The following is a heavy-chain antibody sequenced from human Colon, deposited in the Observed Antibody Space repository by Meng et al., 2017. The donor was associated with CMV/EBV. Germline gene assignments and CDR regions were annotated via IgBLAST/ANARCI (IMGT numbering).Heavy chain of an antibody. J-gene: IGHJ5*02. D-gene: IGHD3-3*01. CDR1: GFAFSSYA. CDR3: AKCQGSSECSNGLDP. V-gene: IGHV3-23*01. Sequence: SGFAFSSYAMSWVRQAPGKGLEWVSALRSSGESTYYADSVKGRFSVSRDNSKNTLYLQMNSLRVEDTAVYFCAKCQGSSECSNGLDPWGQGTLVTVSS. CDR2: LRSSGEST.